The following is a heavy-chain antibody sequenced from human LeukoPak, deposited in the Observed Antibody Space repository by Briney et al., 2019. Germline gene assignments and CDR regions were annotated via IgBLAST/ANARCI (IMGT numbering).Heavy chain of an antibody. D-gene: IGHD5-18*01. CDR2: INPSGGST. J-gene: IGHJ4*02. V-gene: IGHV1-46*01. CDR3: ARGSVQLCPRY. Sequence: ASVKVSCKASGGTFSSYAISWVRQAPGQGLEWMGIINPSGGSTSYAQKFQGRVTMTRDTSTSTVYMELSSLRSEDTAVYYCARGSVQLCPRYWGQGTLVTVSS. CDR1: GGTFSSYA.